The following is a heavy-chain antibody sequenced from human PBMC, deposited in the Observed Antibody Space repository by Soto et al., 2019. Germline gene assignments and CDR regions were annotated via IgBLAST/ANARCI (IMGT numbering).Heavy chain of an antibody. CDR2: IYWNDDK. D-gene: IGHD6-6*01. Sequence: QIPVKGSGPTLVKPTQTLTLTCSLSGISLSTSGVGLGWIRQTPGKALEWLALIYWNDDKHYTPSLKSRLTITKDTSKNQAVLTMTNMDPVDTATYYCARGLATLPVFAFDVWGQGTVVTVSS. CDR3: ARGLATLPVFAFDV. J-gene: IGHJ3*01. V-gene: IGHV2-5*01. CDR1: GISLSTSGVG.